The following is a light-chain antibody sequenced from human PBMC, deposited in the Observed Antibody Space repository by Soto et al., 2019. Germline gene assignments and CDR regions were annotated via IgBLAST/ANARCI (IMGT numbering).Light chain of an antibody. Sequence: QSVLTQPPSASGTPGQRVTMSCSGSSSNIVSYSVSWYLHLPGTAPKLRIYSDNQRPSGVPDRFSGSKSGTSASLAISGLQSEDEADYYCSSWDDSLNGPVFCGGTQLTVL. CDR1: SSNIVSYS. J-gene: IGLJ3*02. CDR3: SSWDDSLNGPV. CDR2: SDN. V-gene: IGLV1-44*01.